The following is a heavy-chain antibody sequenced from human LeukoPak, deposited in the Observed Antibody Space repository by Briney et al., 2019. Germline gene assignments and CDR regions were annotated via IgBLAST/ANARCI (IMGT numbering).Heavy chain of an antibody. CDR3: ARRGNGRDAFDI. D-gene: IGHD2-15*01. CDR1: GYKFSTSW. J-gene: IGHJ3*02. V-gene: IGHV5-51*01. Sequence: GESLKISCKGSGYKFSTSWIGWVRQMPGKGLGWVGIMYPGDLDTRYGPSFEGQVIISADQSINTAYLQWNSLEASDTAMYYCARRGNGRDAFDIWGQGTMVTVSS. CDR2: MYPGDLDT.